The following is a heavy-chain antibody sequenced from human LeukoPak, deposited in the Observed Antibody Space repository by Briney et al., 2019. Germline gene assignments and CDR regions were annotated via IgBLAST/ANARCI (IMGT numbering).Heavy chain of an antibody. J-gene: IGHJ4*02. CDR1: GGSISSGGYY. D-gene: IGHD1-26*01. V-gene: IGHV4-31*03. Sequence: SETLSLTCTVSGGSISSGGYYWSWIRQHPGKGLEWIGYIYYSGSTYYNPSLKSRVTISVDASKNQFSLKLSSVTAADTAVYYCVGSGVGEGGFDYWGQGTLVTVSS. CDR2: IYYSGST. CDR3: VGSGVGEGGFDY.